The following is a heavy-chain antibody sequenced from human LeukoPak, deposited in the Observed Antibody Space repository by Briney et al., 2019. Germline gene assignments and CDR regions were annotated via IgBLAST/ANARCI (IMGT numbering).Heavy chain of an antibody. CDR1: GFTFSSYW. CDR3: ARYYDFWSGPGNFDY. J-gene: IGHJ4*02. Sequence: GGSLRLSCAASGFTFSSYWMSWVRQAPGKGLEWVANIKQDGSEKYYVDSVKGRFTISRDNAKNSLYLQMNSLRAEDTAVYYCARYYDFWSGPGNFDYWGQGTLVTVSS. D-gene: IGHD3-3*01. V-gene: IGHV3-7*01. CDR2: IKQDGSEK.